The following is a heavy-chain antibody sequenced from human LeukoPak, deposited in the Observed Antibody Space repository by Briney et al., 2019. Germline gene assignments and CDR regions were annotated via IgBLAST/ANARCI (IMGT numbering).Heavy chain of an antibody. J-gene: IGHJ6*03. Sequence: ASVKVSCKASGGTFSSYAISWVRQAPGQGLEWMGGIIPIFGTANYAQKFQGRVTITADESTSTAYMELSSLRSEDTAVYYCARALYCSSTSCYGYYYYYYMDVWGKGTTVTVSS. D-gene: IGHD2-2*01. CDR3: ARALYCSSTSCYGYYYYYYMDV. CDR2: IIPIFGTA. V-gene: IGHV1-69*01. CDR1: GGTFSSYA.